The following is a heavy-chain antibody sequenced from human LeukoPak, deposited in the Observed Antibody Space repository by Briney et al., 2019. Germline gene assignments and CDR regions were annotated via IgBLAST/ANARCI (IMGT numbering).Heavy chain of an antibody. J-gene: IGHJ6*03. D-gene: IGHD2-2*01. CDR3: ARTTEGYCSSASCFGFSYSYYMDV. CDR2: IYYSGST. Sequence: SETLSLTCTVSGGSISTYYWSWIRQPPGKGLEWIGYIYYSGSTNYNPSLKSRVTISVDTSKNQFSLKLSSVIAADTAVYYCARTTEGYCSSASCFGFSYSYYMDVWGKGTTVTISS. CDR1: GGSISTYY. V-gene: IGHV4-59*01.